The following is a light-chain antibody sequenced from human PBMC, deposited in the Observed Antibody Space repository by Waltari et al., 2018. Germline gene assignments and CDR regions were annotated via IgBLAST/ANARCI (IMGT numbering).Light chain of an antibody. V-gene: IGKV1-39*01. CDR1: QNVKNY. CDR3: QQSYITPPWT. J-gene: IGKJ1*01. Sequence: DVQMTQSPSSLSASVGDTVTIACRASQNVKNYLSWYQHKPGQAPKLLIYLASILQRGVPSRFSGSGSGTEFTLTISSLQSEDFGTYYCQQSYITPPWTFGPGTKVEIK. CDR2: LAS.